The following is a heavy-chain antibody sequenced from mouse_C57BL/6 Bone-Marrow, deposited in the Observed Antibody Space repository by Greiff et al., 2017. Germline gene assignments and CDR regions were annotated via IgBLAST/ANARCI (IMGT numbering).Heavy chain of an antibody. J-gene: IGHJ3*02. CDR3: ARGITT. D-gene: IGHD1-1*01. CDR2: IDPSDSYT. V-gene: IGHV1-50*01. CDR1: GYTFTSYW. Sequence: QVQLQQPGAELVKPGASVKLSCKASGYTFTSYWMQWVKQRPGQGLEWIGEIDPSDSYTNYNQKFKGKATLTVDTSSSTAYMQLSSLTSEDSAVYYCARGITTWGKGTLVTVSA.